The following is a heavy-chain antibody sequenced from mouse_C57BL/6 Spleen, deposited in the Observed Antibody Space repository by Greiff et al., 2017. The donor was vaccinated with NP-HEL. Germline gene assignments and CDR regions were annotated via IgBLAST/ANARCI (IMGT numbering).Heavy chain of an antibody. CDR1: GYAFSSYW. V-gene: IGHV1-80*01. Sequence: QVQLKQSGAELVKPGASVKISCKASGYAFSSYWMNWVKQRPGKGLEWIGQIYPGDGDTNYNGKFKGKATLTADKSSSTAYMQLSSLTSEDSAVYFCAREGLGSSQPFWFAYWGQGTLVTVSA. D-gene: IGHD1-1*01. CDR2: IYPGDGDT. J-gene: IGHJ3*01. CDR3: AREGLGSSQPFWFAY.